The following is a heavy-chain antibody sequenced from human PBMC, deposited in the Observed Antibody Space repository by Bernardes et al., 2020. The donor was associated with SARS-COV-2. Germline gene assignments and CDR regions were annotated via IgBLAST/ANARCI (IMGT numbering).Heavy chain of an antibody. CDR1: GGSISSDDYY. D-gene: IGHD3-10*01. Sequence: SQCLSPTCTVSGGSISSDDYYWSCIRQPPGMGREWLGYIYYTGSIYYNPSLRSRGPISVDTSKNHFSLSLTYVTAADTAMYYCARGRWFGDLGVEAFVLWGQGKTVTVSS. V-gene: IGHV4-30-4*01. CDR3: ARGRWFGDLGVEAFVL. CDR2: IYYTGSI. J-gene: IGHJ3*01.